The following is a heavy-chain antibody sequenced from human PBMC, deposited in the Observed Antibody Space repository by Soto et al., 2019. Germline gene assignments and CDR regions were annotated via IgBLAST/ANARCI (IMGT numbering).Heavy chain of an antibody. V-gene: IGHV1-3*01. CDR2: INAGNGNA. CDR1: GYIFSKYA. CDR3: ASWVRKHFDY. D-gene: IGHD3-16*01. Sequence: ASVNVSCKASGYIFSKYAMHWVRQAPGQRLEWMGWINAGNGNARYSQKFQGRVTITRDTSASTAYMELSSLTSEDTAVYYCASWVRKHFDYWGQGTLVTVSS. J-gene: IGHJ4*02.